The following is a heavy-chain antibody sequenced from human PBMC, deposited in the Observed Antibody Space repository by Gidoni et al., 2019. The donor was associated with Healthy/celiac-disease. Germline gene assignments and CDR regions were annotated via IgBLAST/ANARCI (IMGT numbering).Heavy chain of an antibody. CDR2: IYSGGST. J-gene: IGHJ6*02. CDR1: GFTVSSHY. V-gene: IGHV3-53*02. CDR3: ARGEAYYYDSSGYFYDPYGMDV. Sequence: EVQQVETGGGLIQPGGSLRHSCAASGFTVSSHYMSWVRQAPGKGLAWVSVIYSGGSTYDADSVKGRFTISRDNSKDTLYLQMNSLRAEDTAVYYCARGEAYYYDSSGYFYDPYGMDVWGQGTTVTVSS. D-gene: IGHD3-22*01.